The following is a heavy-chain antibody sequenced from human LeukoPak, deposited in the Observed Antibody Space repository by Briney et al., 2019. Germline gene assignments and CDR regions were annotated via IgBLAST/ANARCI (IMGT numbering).Heavy chain of an antibody. CDR1: GFTFSTYG. D-gene: IGHD1-26*01. V-gene: IGHV3-23*01. CDR3: ATTGSGSYYDY. CDR2: ISGSGGST. Sequence: GGSLRLSCEASGFTFSTYGINWVRQAPGKGLEWVSAISGSGGSTYYADSVKGRFTISRDNAKNTLFLQMNSLRAEDTAVYYCATTGSGSYYDYWGQGTLVTVSS. J-gene: IGHJ4*02.